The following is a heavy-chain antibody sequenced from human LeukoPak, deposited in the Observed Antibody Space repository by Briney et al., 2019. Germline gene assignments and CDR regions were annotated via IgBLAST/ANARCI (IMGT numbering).Heavy chain of an antibody. CDR1: GVSISTYY. J-gene: IGHJ4*02. CDR2: FSHSGST. Sequence: PSETLSLTCSVSGVSISTYYWIWVRQPPAKGLEWVGFFSHSGSTKYNPSLKSRVTMSVDTSKNQFSLKLNSVSAADTAVYYCARMYSGTSYYFDYWGQGTLVTVSS. CDR3: ARMYSGTSYYFDY. D-gene: IGHD1-26*01. V-gene: IGHV4-59*01.